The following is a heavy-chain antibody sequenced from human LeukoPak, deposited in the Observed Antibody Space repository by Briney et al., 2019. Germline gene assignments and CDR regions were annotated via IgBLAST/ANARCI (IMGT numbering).Heavy chain of an antibody. J-gene: IGHJ4*02. Sequence: PGGSLRLSCAASGFTISSYWMSWVRQAPGKGLEWVANIKRDGSEKYYVDSVKGRFTISRDNAKNSLYLQMNSLRVEDTAVYYCVRDDGATKPCWGQGTQVTVSS. CDR2: IKRDGSEK. D-gene: IGHD1-26*01. CDR3: VRDDGATKPC. CDR1: GFTISSYW. V-gene: IGHV3-7*01.